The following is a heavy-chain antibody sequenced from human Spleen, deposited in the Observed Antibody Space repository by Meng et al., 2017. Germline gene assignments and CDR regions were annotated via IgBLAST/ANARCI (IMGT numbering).Heavy chain of an antibody. CDR3: ARGPTTMAHDFDY. D-gene: IGHD4-11*01. J-gene: IGHJ4*02. CDR1: GRAFSDYL. V-gene: IGHV4-34*01. CDR2: IKHSGST. Sequence: AGLLTPSGTIPPTCDASGRAFSDYLCAWIRQPPGKGLELIGEIKHSGSTNYNPSLESRATISVDTSQNNLSLKLCSVTAADSAVYYCARGPTTMAHDFDYWGQGTLVTVSS.